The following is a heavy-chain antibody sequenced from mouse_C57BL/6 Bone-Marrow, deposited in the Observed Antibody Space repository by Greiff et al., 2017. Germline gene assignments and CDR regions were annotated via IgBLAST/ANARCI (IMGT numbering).Heavy chain of an antibody. J-gene: IGHJ3*01. Sequence: VQLQQSGAELARPGASVKLSCKASGYTFTSYGISWVKQRTGQGLEWIGEIYPRSGNTYYNEKFKGKATLTADKSSSTAYMELRSLTSEDSAVYFCARRYYDYGGFAYWGQGTLVTVSA. V-gene: IGHV1-81*01. CDR3: ARRYYDYGGFAY. D-gene: IGHD2-4*01. CDR2: IYPRSGNT. CDR1: GYTFTSYG.